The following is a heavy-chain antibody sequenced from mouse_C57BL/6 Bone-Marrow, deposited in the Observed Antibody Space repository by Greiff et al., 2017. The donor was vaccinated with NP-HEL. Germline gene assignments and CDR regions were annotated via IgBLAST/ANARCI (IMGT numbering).Heavy chain of an antibody. V-gene: IGHV5-6*01. CDR1: GFTFSSYG. CDR2: ISSGGSYT. D-gene: IGHD3-2*02. Sequence: EVQLVESGGDLVKPGGSLKLSCAASGFTFSSYGMSWVRQTPDKRLEWVATISSGGSYTYYPDSVKGRFTISRDNAKNTLYLQMSSLKSEDTAMYYCAAQATLYYFDYWGQGTTLTVSS. J-gene: IGHJ2*01. CDR3: AAQATLYYFDY.